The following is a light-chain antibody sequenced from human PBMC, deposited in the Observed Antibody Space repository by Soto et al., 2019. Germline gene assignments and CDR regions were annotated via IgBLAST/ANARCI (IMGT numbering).Light chain of an antibody. J-gene: IGLJ1*01. CDR2: DVS. Sequence: QSALTQPASESGSPGQSITISCTGTSSDVGGYNYVSWYQQHPGKAPKLMIYDVSNRPSGVSNRFSGSKSGNTASLTISGLQAEDEADYYCSSYTSSSTGGVFGTGTKLTVL. CDR3: SSYTSSSTGGV. CDR1: SSDVGGYNY. V-gene: IGLV2-14*01.